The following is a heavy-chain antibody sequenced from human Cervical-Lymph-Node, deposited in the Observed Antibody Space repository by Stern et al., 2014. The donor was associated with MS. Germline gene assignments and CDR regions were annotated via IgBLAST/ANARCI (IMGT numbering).Heavy chain of an antibody. CDR2: ISGSGANT. V-gene: IGHV3-23*04. J-gene: IGHJ4*02. Sequence: EVQLVESGGGLVQPGGSLRLSCATSGFPFASCAMNWVRQAPGKGLEWVSTISGSGANTYYADSVKGRFTISRDNSKNTLSLQMNSLRVADTALYYCAKDSVGYNKPIDYWGQGTLVTVSS. CDR3: AKDSVGYNKPIDY. D-gene: IGHD5-24*01. CDR1: GFPFASCA.